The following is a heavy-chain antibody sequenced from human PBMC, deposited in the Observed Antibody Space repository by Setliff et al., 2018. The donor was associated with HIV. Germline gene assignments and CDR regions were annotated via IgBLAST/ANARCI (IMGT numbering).Heavy chain of an antibody. Sequence: PGGSLRLSCGGFGYTFENYGMHWVRQAPGKGLEWVAVIWYDGSNKYYADSVKGRFTISRDNSKNTLHLQMNSLRTEDTAIYYCARDPSKRLGYYFQYWGQGTLVTVSS. D-gene: IGHD5-18*01. CDR3: ARDPSKRLGYYFQY. V-gene: IGHV3-33*08. J-gene: IGHJ1*01. CDR1: GYTFENYG. CDR2: IWYDGSNK.